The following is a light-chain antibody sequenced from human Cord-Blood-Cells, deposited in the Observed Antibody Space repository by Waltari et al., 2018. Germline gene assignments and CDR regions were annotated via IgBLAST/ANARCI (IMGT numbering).Light chain of an antibody. Sequence: EIVMTQSPDLLAVSLGERAIINCKSSQSVLNSSNNKNYLAWYQQKPGQPPKLLIYWASTRESGVPDRVSGSGSGTDFTLTISSLQAENVAVYYCQKYYSTPYIFGQGTKLEIK. CDR3: QKYYSTPYI. CDR2: WAS. CDR1: QSVLNSSNNKNY. J-gene: IGKJ2*01. V-gene: IGKV4-1*01.